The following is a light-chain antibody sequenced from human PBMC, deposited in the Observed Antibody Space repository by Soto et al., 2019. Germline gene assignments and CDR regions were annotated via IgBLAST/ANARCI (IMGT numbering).Light chain of an antibody. CDR2: EVS. Sequence: QSALTQPASVSGSPGQSITISCTGTSSDVGAYNYVSWYQQHPGKPPKLIIYEVSHRPSGVSNRFSGSKSGNTASLTISGLQAEDEADYYCNSYTSSHTLLFGGGTKLTVL. CDR1: SSDVGAYNY. CDR3: NSYTSSHTLL. V-gene: IGLV2-14*01. J-gene: IGLJ2*01.